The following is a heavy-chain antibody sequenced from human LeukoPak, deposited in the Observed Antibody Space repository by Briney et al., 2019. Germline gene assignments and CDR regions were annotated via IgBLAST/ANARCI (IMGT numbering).Heavy chain of an antibody. Sequence: ASVKVSCKSSGYIFTSYGISWVRQDPGQGLEWMGWISAYNGNTNYSQKRQGRVTMTTDTSTSTAYMELRSLRSDDTAVYYCARDPTFLEWTYDYWGQGTLVTVSS. J-gene: IGHJ4*02. CDR3: ARDPTFLEWTYDY. CDR2: ISAYNGNT. V-gene: IGHV1-18*01. CDR1: GYIFTSYG. D-gene: IGHD3-3*01.